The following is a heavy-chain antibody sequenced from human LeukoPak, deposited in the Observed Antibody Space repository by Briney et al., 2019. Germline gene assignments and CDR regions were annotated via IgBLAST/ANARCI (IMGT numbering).Heavy chain of an antibody. Sequence: PGGSLRLSCAASGFTFSSYSMNWVRQAPGEGLEWVSSISSSSSYIYYADSVKGRFTISRDNAKNSLYLQMNSLRAEDTAVYYCARGLAVGAVDYWGQGTLVTVSS. CDR2: ISSSSSYI. V-gene: IGHV3-21*01. J-gene: IGHJ4*02. D-gene: IGHD1-26*01. CDR1: GFTFSSYS. CDR3: ARGLAVGAVDY.